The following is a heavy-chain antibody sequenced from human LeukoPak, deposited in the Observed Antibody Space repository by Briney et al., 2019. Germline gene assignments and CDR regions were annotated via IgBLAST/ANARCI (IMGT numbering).Heavy chain of an antibody. CDR1: GFTFGEFD. D-gene: IGHD5-18*01. J-gene: IGHJ4*02. CDR2: ISWNGDNI. Sequence: GGSLRLFCAASGFTFGEFDVQWARQARGEGLECVSGISWNGDNIHYVDSVKGRFTLSRDSAKKTLFLEMNSLRPEDTALYYCAKRRGYSYGGAFDYWGLGTLVTVSS. V-gene: IGHV3-9*01. CDR3: AKRRGYSYGGAFDY.